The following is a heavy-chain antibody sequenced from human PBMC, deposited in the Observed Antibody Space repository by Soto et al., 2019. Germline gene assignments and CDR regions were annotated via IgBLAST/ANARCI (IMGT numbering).Heavy chain of an antibody. D-gene: IGHD3-22*01. CDR2: VYYTGST. CDR1: GNSISGTSSF. J-gene: IGHJ4*02. Sequence: SETLSLTCTVSGNSISGTSSFWAWIRQPPGKNLEWIGSVYYTGSTYYNSSLKSRVSISIDTSKNQFSLKLSSVTAADTAVYYCARERDYYDSSGYYYSYFDYWGQGTLVTVSS. CDR3: ARERDYYDSSGYYYSYFDY. V-gene: IGHV4-39*02.